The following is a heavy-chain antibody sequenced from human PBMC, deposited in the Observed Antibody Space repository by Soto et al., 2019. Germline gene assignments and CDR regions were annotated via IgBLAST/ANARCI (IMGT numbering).Heavy chain of an antibody. CDR1: GFTFGGYA. CDR2: IRGRAYGRTT. J-gene: IGHJ4*02. CDR3: ARESEDLTSNFDY. Sequence: PGGSLRLSCTGSGFTFGGYAMGWVRQAPGKGLEWVGSIRGRAYGRTTEYAASVRGRFTISRDDSNNNAHLQMNSLRTEDTAVYYCARESEDLTSNFDYWGQGTLVTVSS. V-gene: IGHV3-49*04.